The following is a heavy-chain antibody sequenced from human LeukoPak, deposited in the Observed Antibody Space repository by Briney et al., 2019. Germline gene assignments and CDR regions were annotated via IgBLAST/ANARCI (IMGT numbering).Heavy chain of an antibody. Sequence: PGGSLRLSCAASGFTFSDYYMSWIRQAPGKGLEWVSSISSSDNTIYYTDSVKGRFAISRDNAKNSLYLQMNSLRAEDTAVYYCAKDLAGSGYYPDAFDIWGQGTMVTVSS. CDR3: AKDLAGSGYYPDAFDI. CDR1: GFTFSDYY. D-gene: IGHD3-22*01. V-gene: IGHV3-11*04. J-gene: IGHJ3*02. CDR2: ISSSDNTI.